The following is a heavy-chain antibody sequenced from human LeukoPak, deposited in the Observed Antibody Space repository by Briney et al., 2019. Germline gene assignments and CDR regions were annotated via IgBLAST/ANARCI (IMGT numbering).Heavy chain of an antibody. Sequence: PGRSLRLSCAASGFTFSSYGMHWVRQAPGKGLEWVAVIWYDGSNKYYADSVKGRFTISRDNSKNALYLQMNSLRAEDTAVYYCARRAYCGGDCYSGYFDYWGQGTLVTVSS. CDR2: IWYDGSNK. V-gene: IGHV3-33*01. CDR3: ARRAYCGGDCYSGYFDY. D-gene: IGHD2-21*01. J-gene: IGHJ4*02. CDR1: GFTFSSYG.